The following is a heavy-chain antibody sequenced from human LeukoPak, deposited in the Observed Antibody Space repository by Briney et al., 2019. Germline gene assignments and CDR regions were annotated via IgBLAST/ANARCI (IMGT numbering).Heavy chain of an antibody. J-gene: IGHJ6*03. Sequence: ASVKVSCKVSGYTLTELSMHWVRQAPGKGLEWMGGFDPEDGETIYAQKFQGRVTMTEDTSTDTAYMELSSLRSEDTAVYYCARGSVPPYSSSWFPAADYYYYVDVWGKGTTVTVSS. CDR2: FDPEDGET. CDR1: GYTLTELS. D-gene: IGHD6-13*01. V-gene: IGHV1-24*01. CDR3: ARGSVPPYSSSWFPAADYYYYVDV.